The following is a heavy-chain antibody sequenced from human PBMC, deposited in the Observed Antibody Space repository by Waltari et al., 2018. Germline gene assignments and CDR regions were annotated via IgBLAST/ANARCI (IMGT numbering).Heavy chain of an antibody. CDR2: INNSGST. V-gene: IGHV4-34*01. D-gene: IGHD5-18*01. Sequence: QVQLQQWGAGLLKPSETLSLTCAGYGGSFSGYYWSRIRQPPGKGLEWIGEINNSGSTNYNPALKSRVTISVDTSKNQFSLKLSSVTAADTAVYYCARHRWIQLWLFYYGMDVWGQGTTVTVSS. CDR1: GGSFSGYY. CDR3: ARHRWIQLWLFYYGMDV. J-gene: IGHJ6*02.